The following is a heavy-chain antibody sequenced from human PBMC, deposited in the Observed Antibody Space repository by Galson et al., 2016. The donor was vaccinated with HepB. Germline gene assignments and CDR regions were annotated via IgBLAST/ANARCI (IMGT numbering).Heavy chain of an antibody. CDR2: ITGTTFAT. CDR3: AKGSYYGSAYLYGLDV. CDR1: GFRFSTYA. J-gene: IGHJ6*02. V-gene: IGHV3-23*01. Sequence: SLRLSCAASGFRFSTYAMTWVRQAPGKGLEWVSGITGTTFATYYADSARGRFTISRDNSNHRLYLHMNSLRAEDTAVYYCAKGSYYGSAYLYGLDVWGQGTTVTVSS. D-gene: IGHD3-10*01.